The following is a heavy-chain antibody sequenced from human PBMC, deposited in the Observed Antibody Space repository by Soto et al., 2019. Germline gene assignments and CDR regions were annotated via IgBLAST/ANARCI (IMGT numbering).Heavy chain of an antibody. CDR2: INGDGSTT. CDR1: GFTFNDYW. J-gene: IGHJ4*02. D-gene: IGHD6-19*01. V-gene: IGHV3-74*01. Sequence: EVQLVESGGGLVQPGGSLRLSCVASGFTFNDYWMHWVRQAPGKGLVWVARINGDGSTTTYADSVQGQFTISRANARNTLYLHLSSLRPEDTALYYCARGYSSGPDSWGQGTLVTVSS. CDR3: ARGYSSGPDS.